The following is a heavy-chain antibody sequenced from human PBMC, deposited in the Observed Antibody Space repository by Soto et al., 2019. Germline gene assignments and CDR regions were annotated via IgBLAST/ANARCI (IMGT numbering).Heavy chain of an antibody. J-gene: IGHJ4*02. V-gene: IGHV1-3*01. D-gene: IGHD5-18*01. CDR1: GYTFTSYA. CDR3: AREPGYSYGYIDY. Sequence: ASVKVSCKASGYTFTSYAMHWVRQAPGQRLEWMGWINAGNGNTKYSQKFQGRVTISRDNAKNSLYLQMNSLRAEDTAVYYCAREPGYSYGYIDYWGQGTLVTVSS. CDR2: INAGNGNT.